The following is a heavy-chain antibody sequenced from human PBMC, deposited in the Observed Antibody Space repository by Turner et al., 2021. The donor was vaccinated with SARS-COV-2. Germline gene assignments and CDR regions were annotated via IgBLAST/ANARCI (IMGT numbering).Heavy chain of an antibody. CDR2: IYYSGST. CDR1: GGSISSYY. V-gene: IGHV4-59*01. CDR3: ARDYGGNSNYFHH. Sequence: QVQLQESGPGLVKPSETLSLPCTVPGGSISSYYWSWIRQPPGKGLEWIGYIYYSGSTNYNPSLKSRVNIAVDTSKNQFSLKLSSVTAADTAVYYCARDYGGNSNYFHHWGQGTLVTVSS. D-gene: IGHD4-17*01. J-gene: IGHJ1*01.